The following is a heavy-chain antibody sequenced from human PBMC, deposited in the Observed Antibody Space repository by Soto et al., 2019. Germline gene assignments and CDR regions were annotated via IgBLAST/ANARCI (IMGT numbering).Heavy chain of an antibody. CDR1: GFTFSSYA. Sequence: GGSLRLSCAASGFTFSSYAMSWVRQAPGKGLEWVSAISGSGGSTYYADSVKGRFTISRDNSKNTLYLQMNSLRAEDTAVYYCAIDFWSGYYEDPTMWYYMDVWGKGTTVTVSS. V-gene: IGHV3-23*01. CDR2: ISGSGGST. J-gene: IGHJ6*03. D-gene: IGHD3-3*01. CDR3: AIDFWSGYYEDPTMWYYMDV.